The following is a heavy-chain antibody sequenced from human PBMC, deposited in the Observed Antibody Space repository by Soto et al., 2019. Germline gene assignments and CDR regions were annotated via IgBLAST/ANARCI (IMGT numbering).Heavy chain of an antibody. V-gene: IGHV3-7*01. CDR3: ARESGMDYDFWSGYSIPDYFDY. CDR1: GFTFSSYW. J-gene: IGHJ4*02. D-gene: IGHD3-3*01. Sequence: PGGSLRLSCAASGFTFSSYWMSWVRQAPGKGLEWVANIKQDGSEKYYVDSVKGRFTISRDNAKNSLYLQMNSLRAEDTAVYYCARESGMDYDFWSGYSIPDYFDYWGQGTLVTVSS. CDR2: IKQDGSEK.